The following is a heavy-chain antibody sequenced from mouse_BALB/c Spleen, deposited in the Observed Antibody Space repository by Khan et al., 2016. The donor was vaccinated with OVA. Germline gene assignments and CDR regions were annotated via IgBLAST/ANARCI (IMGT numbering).Heavy chain of an antibody. V-gene: IGHV3-8*02. CDR3: AGSYGSGAMDY. CDR1: GDSITSGF. J-gene: IGHJ4*01. D-gene: IGHD1-1*01. CDR2: VTYSGNT. Sequence: VQLKESGPSLVKPSQTLSLTCSVTGDSITSGFWNWIRKFPGNKFEYIGYVTYSGNTYYNPSLKSRISIIRDTSKSQYYLQLNSVTTEDTATYFCAGSYGSGAMDYWGQGTSVTVSS.